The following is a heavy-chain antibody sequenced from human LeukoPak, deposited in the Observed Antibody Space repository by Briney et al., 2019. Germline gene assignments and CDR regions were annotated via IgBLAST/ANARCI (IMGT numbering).Heavy chain of an antibody. V-gene: IGHV3-48*04. CDR3: ARRTGGSSWYYFDY. CDR2: ISSSSSTI. D-gene: IGHD6-13*01. Sequence: GGSLRLSCAASGFTFSSYSMNWVRQAPGKGLEWVSYISSSSSTIYYADSVKGRFTISRDNAKNSLYLQMNSLRAEDTAVYYCARRTGGSSWYYFDYWGQGTLVTVSS. J-gene: IGHJ4*02. CDR1: GFTFSSYS.